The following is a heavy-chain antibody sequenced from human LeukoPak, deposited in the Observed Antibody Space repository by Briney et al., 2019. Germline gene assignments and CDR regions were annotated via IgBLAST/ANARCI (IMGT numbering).Heavy chain of an antibody. D-gene: IGHD3-3*01. Sequence: GGSLRLSCAASGFTFSSYGVHWVRQAPGKGLEWVAFIRYDGSNKYYADSVKGRFTISRDNSKNTLYLQMNSLRAEDTAVYYCAKDPRQYTIFGVVINDLDYWGQGTLVTVSS. CDR3: AKDPRQYTIFGVVINDLDY. CDR2: IRYDGSNK. J-gene: IGHJ4*02. CDR1: GFTFSSYG. V-gene: IGHV3-30*02.